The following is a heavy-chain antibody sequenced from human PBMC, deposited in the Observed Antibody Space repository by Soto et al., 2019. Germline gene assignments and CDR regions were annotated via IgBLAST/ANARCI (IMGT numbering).Heavy chain of an antibody. D-gene: IGHD1-7*01. Sequence: ASVKVSCKASGYTFTSYGINWVRQATGQGLEWMGWMNPNSGNTGYAQKFQGRVTMTRNTSISTAYMELSSLRSEDTAVYYCASKIVEKIRRTYYYYMDVWGKGTTVTVSS. CDR2: MNPNSGNT. CDR3: ASKIVEKIRRTYYYYMDV. J-gene: IGHJ6*03. V-gene: IGHV1-8*01. CDR1: GYTFTSYG.